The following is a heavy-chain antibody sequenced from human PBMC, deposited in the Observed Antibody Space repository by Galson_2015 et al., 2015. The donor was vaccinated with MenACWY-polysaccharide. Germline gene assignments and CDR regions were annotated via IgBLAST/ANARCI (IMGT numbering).Heavy chain of an antibody. CDR3: ARILGYCTNGVCFSAGWFDP. CDR2: IIPILGIA. V-gene: IGHV1-69*04. CDR1: GGTFSSYA. J-gene: IGHJ5*02. D-gene: IGHD2-8*01. Sequence: SVKVSCKASGGTFSSYAISWVRQAPGQGLEWMGRIIPILGIANYAQKFQGRVTITADKSTSTAYMELSSLRSEDTAVYYCARILGYCTNGVCFSAGWFDPWGQRTLVTVSS.